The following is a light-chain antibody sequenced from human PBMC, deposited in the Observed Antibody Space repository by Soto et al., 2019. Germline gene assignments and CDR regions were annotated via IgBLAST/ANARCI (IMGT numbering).Light chain of an antibody. CDR2: HSS. V-gene: IGKV1-33*01. J-gene: IGKJ2*01. Sequence: DILMTQSPSSLSPSVGDRVTITCQASQDISKYLNWYPQKPGKAPRLLIYHSSNLETGVPSRFSGSGSGTHFTFTISSLQPEDIATYFCQQYDSFPRTFGQGTKLDLK. CDR3: QQYDSFPRT. CDR1: QDISKY.